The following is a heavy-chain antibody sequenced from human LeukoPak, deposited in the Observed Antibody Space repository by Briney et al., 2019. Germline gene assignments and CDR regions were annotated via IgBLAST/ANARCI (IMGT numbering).Heavy chain of an antibody. Sequence: ASVKVSCKASGYTFTDYCMHWVRQAPGQGLEWVGWINSNNGGTSYAQKFQGRVTMTRDTSITTAYMELPTLTSDDTAVYYCARGSSSPVPNFDYWGQGTLVTVSS. CDR2: INSNNGGT. CDR1: GYTFTDYC. CDR3: ARGSSSPVPNFDY. D-gene: IGHD6-13*01. V-gene: IGHV1-2*02. J-gene: IGHJ4*02.